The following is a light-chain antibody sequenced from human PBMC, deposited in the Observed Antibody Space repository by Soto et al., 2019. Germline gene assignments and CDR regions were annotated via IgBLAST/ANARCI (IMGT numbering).Light chain of an antibody. Sequence: DVVMTQTPPSLSVTPGQPASMSCKSSQSLLHSEGKVCLHWYLKRPGQPPQLLIYEATNRFSVVPDRVSGSGSGTDLALKISRVEAEDVGIYYCMPSVHVPPTFGGGAKVEIK. CDR2: EAT. J-gene: IGKJ4*01. CDR3: MPSVHVPPT. V-gene: IGKV2D-29*01. CDR1: QSLLHSEGKVC.